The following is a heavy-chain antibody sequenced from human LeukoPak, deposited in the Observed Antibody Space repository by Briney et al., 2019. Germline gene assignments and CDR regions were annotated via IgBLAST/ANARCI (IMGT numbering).Heavy chain of an antibody. CDR2: INSDGSST. D-gene: IGHD3-22*01. V-gene: IGHV3-74*01. Sequence: GGSLRLSCAASGFTFSSYGMHWVRQSPGKRLVWVSRINSDGSSTSYADSVKGRFTISRDNAKNTPYLQMNSLRAEDTAVYYCARAYYYDSSGYYTQWGQGTLVTVSS. CDR1: GFTFSSYG. CDR3: ARAYYYDSSGYYTQ. J-gene: IGHJ4*02.